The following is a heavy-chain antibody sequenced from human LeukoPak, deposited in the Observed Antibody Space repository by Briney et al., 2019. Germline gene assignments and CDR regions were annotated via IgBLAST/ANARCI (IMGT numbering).Heavy chain of an antibody. V-gene: IGHV1-2*02. Sequence: GASVKVSCKASGYTFTDYYMHWVRQAPGQGLDWVGWINPTSGATNYAQKFQGRVTMTRDTSNNTSYMELRSLRSDDTAVYYCAREFRTTTWSFDAFDLWGQGTMVTVSS. CDR1: GYTFTDYY. D-gene: IGHD1/OR15-1a*01. CDR3: AREFRTTTWSFDAFDL. J-gene: IGHJ3*01. CDR2: INPTSGAT.